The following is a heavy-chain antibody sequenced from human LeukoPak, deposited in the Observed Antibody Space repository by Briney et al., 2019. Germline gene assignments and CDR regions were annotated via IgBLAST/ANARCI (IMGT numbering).Heavy chain of an antibody. CDR2: MNPNNGNT. Sequence: ASVKVSCKASGYTFTTYDINWVRQATGQGLEWMAWMNPNNGNTGYAQKFQGRVTITRNSSISTAYMELSSLRSEDTAVYYCASTRSSGYPYWYFDLWGRGTLVTVSS. CDR1: GYTFTTYD. V-gene: IGHV1-8*03. D-gene: IGHD3-22*01. J-gene: IGHJ2*01. CDR3: ASTRSSGYPYWYFDL.